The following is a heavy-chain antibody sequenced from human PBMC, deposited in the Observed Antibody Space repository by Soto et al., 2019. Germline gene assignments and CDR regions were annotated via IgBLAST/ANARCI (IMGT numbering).Heavy chain of an antibody. CDR2: MNTNSGNT. CDR3: ASTIYGDNVDY. Sequence: QVQLVQSGAEVTKPGASVKVCCKASGYTFTSYDINWVRQATGQGLEWMGWMNTNSGNTGYAQKFQGRVTMTRNTSISTAYMELSSLRSEYTAVYYCASTIYGDNVDYWGQGTLVTVSS. J-gene: IGHJ4*02. V-gene: IGHV1-8*01. CDR1: GYTFTSYD. D-gene: IGHD4-17*01.